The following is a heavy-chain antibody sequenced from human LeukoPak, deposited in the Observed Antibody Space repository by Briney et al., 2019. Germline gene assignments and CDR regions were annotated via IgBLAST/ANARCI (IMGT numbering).Heavy chain of an antibody. CDR1: GLTVSSNY. V-gene: IGHV3-53*01. J-gene: IGHJ3*02. CDR2: IYSGGSA. CDR3: ARSFDI. Sequence: QPGGSLRLSCAASGLTVSSNYMSWVCQAPGKGLEWVSVIYSGGSAYYADSLKGRFTISRDNTKNSLYLQMNSLRVEDTAIYHCARSFDIWGQGTMVTVSP.